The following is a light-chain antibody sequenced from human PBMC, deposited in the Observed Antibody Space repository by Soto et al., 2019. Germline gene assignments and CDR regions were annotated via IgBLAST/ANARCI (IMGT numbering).Light chain of an antibody. CDR3: QHYNSYPYT. CDR1: QSINSW. J-gene: IGKJ2*01. V-gene: IGKV1-5*01. CDR2: DAS. Sequence: DIQMTQSPSTLSASIGDRVTITCRASQSINSWLAWYQQKPGKAPKLLIYDASSLESGVASRFSGSRSGTEFTLTISSLQPDDFATYCCQHYNSYPYTFGQGTKLEIK.